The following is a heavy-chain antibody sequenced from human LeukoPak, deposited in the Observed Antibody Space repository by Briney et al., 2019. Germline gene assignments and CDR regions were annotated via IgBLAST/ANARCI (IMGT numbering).Heavy chain of an antibody. J-gene: IGHJ4*02. D-gene: IGHD5-18*01. CDR2: IIPIFGTA. V-gene: IGHV1-69*05. CDR3: ARAEGGIQPDY. Sequence: SVKVSCKASGGTFSSYAISWVRQAPGQGLEWMGGIIPIFGTANYAQKFQGRVTMTTDTSTSTAYMELRSLRSDDTAVYYCARAEGGIQPDYWGQGTLVTVSS. CDR1: GGTFSSYA.